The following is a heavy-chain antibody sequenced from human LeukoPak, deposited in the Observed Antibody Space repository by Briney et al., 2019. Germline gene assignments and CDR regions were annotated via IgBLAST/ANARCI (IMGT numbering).Heavy chain of an antibody. J-gene: IGHJ3*02. CDR3: ASSGILTGYPCPDAFDI. D-gene: IGHD3-9*01. Sequence: SETLSLTCTVSGGSISSSSYYWGWIRQPPGKGLEWIGSIYYSGSTYYKLSLKSRVTISADTSKNQFSLKLRSVTAADTAVYYCASSGILTGYPCPDAFDIWGQGTMVTVSS. CDR2: IYYSGST. V-gene: IGHV4-39*07. CDR1: GGSISSSSYY.